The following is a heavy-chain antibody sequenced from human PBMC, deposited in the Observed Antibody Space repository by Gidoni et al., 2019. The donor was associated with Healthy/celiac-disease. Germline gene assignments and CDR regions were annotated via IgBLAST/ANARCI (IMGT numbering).Heavy chain of an antibody. CDR1: GGSISSYY. V-gene: IGHV4-59*01. J-gene: IGHJ6*02. CDR2: IYYSGST. Sequence: QVQLQESGPGLVKPSETLSLTCTVSGGSISSYYWSWILQPPGKGLEWIGYIYYSGSTNYNPSLKSRVTISVDTSKNQFSLKLSSVTAADTAVYYCARVPYDFWSGNLGYYYYGMDVWGQGTTVTVSS. D-gene: IGHD3-3*01. CDR3: ARVPYDFWSGNLGYYYYGMDV.